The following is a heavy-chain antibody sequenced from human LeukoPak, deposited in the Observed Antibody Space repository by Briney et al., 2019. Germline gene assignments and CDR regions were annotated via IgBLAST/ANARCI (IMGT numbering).Heavy chain of an antibody. V-gene: IGHV1-2*02. Sequence: ASVKVSCKASGYTFTGYYMHWVRQAPGQGLEWMGWINPNSGGTNYAQKFQGRVTMTRDTSISTAYMELSRLRSDDTAVYFCARDDPGYTYGYGYSYPYMDVWGKGTTVTVS. D-gene: IGHD5-18*01. CDR2: INPNSGGT. CDR1: GYTFTGYY. CDR3: ARDDPGYTYGYGYSYPYMDV. J-gene: IGHJ6*03.